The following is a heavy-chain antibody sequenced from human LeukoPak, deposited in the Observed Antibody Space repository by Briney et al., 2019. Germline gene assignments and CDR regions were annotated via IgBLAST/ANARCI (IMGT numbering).Heavy chain of an antibody. V-gene: IGHV3-23*01. D-gene: IGHD3-22*01. CDR1: GFTFSSYA. CDR3: AKSDYYDSSGYYYGSDY. J-gene: IGHJ4*02. Sequence: GGSLRLSCAASGFTFSSYAMTWVRQAPGKGLEWVSGISGSGGSTYYADSVKGRFTISRDNSRNTLYVQMNSLRAEDTAVYYCAKSDYYDSSGYYYGSDYWGQGTLVTVSS. CDR2: ISGSGGST.